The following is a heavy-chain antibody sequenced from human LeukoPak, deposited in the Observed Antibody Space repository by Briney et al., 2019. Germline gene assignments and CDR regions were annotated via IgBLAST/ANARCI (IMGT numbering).Heavy chain of an antibody. CDR3: VPPPGWLRDFDY. V-gene: IGHV3-64D*06. Sequence: PGGSLRLSCPASGFTFSSYAMHWVRQAPGKGLEYVSAIRSSGGGTYYADSEKGRFTISRDNSRDTLYLQMSSLRAEDTAVYYCVPPPGWLRDFDYWGQGTLVTVSS. J-gene: IGHJ4*02. CDR2: IRSSGGGT. D-gene: IGHD5-12*01. CDR1: GFTFSSYA.